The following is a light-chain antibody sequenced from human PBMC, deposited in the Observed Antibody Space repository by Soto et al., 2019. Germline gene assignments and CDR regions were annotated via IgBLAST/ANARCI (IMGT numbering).Light chain of an antibody. CDR1: QRISSRY. V-gene: IGKV3-20*01. J-gene: IGKJ2*01. CDR3: QRYGSAPPFT. Sequence: EIVLTQSPGTLSLSPGERATLSCRASQRISSRYLAWYQQKPGQAPRLLISGASTRATGIPDRFSGSGSGTTFTLTICRLEPEDFAVYFGQRYGSAPPFTFGQGTKVEI. CDR2: GAS.